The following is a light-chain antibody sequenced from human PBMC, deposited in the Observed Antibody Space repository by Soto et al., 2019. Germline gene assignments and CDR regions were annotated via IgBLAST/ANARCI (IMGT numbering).Light chain of an antibody. V-gene: IGKV3-11*01. J-gene: IGKJ4*01. CDR3: QQRSNWPSLT. CDR2: DAS. CDR1: QSVSSN. Sequence: EIVMTQSPATLSVSPGERATLSCRASQSVSSNLAWYQQKPGQAPSLLIYDASNRATGIPARFSGSGSGTDFTLTISSLEPEDFAVYYCQQRSNWPSLTFGGGTKVDIK.